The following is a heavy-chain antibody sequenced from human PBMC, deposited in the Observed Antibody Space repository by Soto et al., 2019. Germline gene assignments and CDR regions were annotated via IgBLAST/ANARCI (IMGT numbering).Heavy chain of an antibody. CDR1: GGSISSYY. CDR3: ARVCGGDCHYGMDV. Sequence: SEILSLTCTVSGGSISSYYWSWIRQPPGKGLEWIGYIYYSGSTNYNPSLKSRVTISVDTSKNQFSLKLSSVTAADTAVYYCARVCGGDCHYGMDVWGQGTTVTVSS. CDR2: IYYSGST. V-gene: IGHV4-59*08. D-gene: IGHD2-21*02. J-gene: IGHJ6*02.